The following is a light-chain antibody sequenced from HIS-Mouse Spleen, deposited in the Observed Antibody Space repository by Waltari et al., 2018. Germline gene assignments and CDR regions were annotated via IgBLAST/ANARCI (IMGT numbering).Light chain of an antibody. J-gene: IGLJ2*01. CDR2: EDS. V-gene: IGLV3-10*01. Sequence: SYELTQPPSVSLSPGQTARITCSGYASPKKYSYWYQQKSGQAPVLVIYEDSKRPPRIPERFSGSSSGTMATLTISGAQVEDEADYYCYSTDSSGNHRVFGGGTKLTVL. CDR3: YSTDSSGNHRV. CDR1: ASPKKY.